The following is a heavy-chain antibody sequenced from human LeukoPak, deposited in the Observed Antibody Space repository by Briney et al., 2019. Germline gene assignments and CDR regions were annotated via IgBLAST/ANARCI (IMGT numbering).Heavy chain of an antibody. V-gene: IGHV3-23*01. Sequence: AGGSLRLSCAASGFTFSSYAMSWVRQAPGKGLEWVSAISGSGGSTYYADSVKGRFTISRDNSKNTLYLQMNSLRAEDTAVYYCAQYYDILTGSPRAYYYYYGMDVWGQGTTVTVSS. J-gene: IGHJ6*02. D-gene: IGHD3-9*01. CDR3: AQYYDILTGSPRAYYYYYGMDV. CDR1: GFTFSSYA. CDR2: ISGSGGST.